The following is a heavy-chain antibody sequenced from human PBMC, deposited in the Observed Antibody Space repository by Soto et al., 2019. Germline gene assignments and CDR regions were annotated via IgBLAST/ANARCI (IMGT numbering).Heavy chain of an antibody. Sequence: GGSLILSCAASGFTFSSYGMHWVRQAPGKGLEWVAVISYDGSNKYYADSVKGRFTISRDNCKNTLYLQMNSLRAEDTAVYYCAEDRASVTDYFDYWGQGTLVTVSS. CDR2: ISYDGSNK. J-gene: IGHJ4*02. CDR1: GFTFSSYG. D-gene: IGHD2-21*02. CDR3: AEDRASVTDYFDY. V-gene: IGHV3-30*18.